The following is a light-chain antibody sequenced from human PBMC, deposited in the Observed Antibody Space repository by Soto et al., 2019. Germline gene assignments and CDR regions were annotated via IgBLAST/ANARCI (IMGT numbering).Light chain of an antibody. CDR1: QSVSSSY. V-gene: IGKV3-20*01. Sequence: EIVLTQSPGTLSLSPGERATLSCRASQSVSSSYLARYQQKPGQAPSLLIYGASSRATGIPDRFSGSGSGTDFTLTISRLEPEEFAVYYWQQYGSSPLTFGGGTKVEIK. J-gene: IGKJ4*01. CDR3: QQYGSSPLT. CDR2: GAS.